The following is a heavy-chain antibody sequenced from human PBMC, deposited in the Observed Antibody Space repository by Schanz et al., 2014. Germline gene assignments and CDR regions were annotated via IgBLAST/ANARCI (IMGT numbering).Heavy chain of an antibody. J-gene: IGHJ6*03. CDR3: ASPSDSSWYMDV. V-gene: IGHV3-21*02. CDR1: GFTFSTYY. Sequence: EVQLVESGGGLVKPGGSLRLSCAASGFTFSTYYMNWVRQAPGKGLEWVSSISSSSSYISYADSVKGRFTISRDNAKNSLYLQMNSLSAEDAAVYYCASPSDSSWYMDVWGKGTTVTVSS. D-gene: IGHD2-21*02. CDR2: ISSSSSYI.